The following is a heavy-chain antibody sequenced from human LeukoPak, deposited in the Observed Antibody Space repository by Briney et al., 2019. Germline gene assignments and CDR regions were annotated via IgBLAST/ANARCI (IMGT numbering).Heavy chain of an antibody. CDR2: IKQDGSEK. J-gene: IGHJ4*02. CDR1: GFTFSSYW. D-gene: IGHD6-19*01. V-gene: IGHV3-7*01. CDR3: ARDSGSSSGSWDY. Sequence: GGSLRLSCAASGFTFSSYWMSWVRQAPGKGLEWVANIKQDGSEKYYVDSVKGRFTISRDNAKNSLYLQMNSLRAEDTAVYYCARDSGSSSGSWDYWGQGTLVTVSS.